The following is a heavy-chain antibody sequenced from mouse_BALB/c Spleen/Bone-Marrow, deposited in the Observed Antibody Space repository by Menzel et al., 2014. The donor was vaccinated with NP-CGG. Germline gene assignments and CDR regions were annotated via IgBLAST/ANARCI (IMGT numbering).Heavy chain of an antibody. D-gene: IGHD4-1*01. V-gene: IGHV5-17*02. CDR2: ISSGSSTI. J-gene: IGHJ2*01. CDR1: GFTFSSFG. Sequence: SCAASGFTFSSFGMHWVRQAPERGLEWVAYISSGSSTIYYADTVKGRFTISRDNPKNTLFLQMTSLRSEDTAMYYCARGGNWEDFDHWGQGTTLTVSS. CDR3: ARGGNWEDFDH.